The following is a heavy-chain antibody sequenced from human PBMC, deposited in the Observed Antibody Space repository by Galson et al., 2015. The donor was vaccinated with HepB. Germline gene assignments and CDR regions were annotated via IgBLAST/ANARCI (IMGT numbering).Heavy chain of an antibody. D-gene: IGHD3-10*01. Sequence: SLRLSCAASGFTFSSYAMHWVRQAPGKGLEYVSAISSNGGSTYYANSVKGRFTISRDNSKNTLYLQMGSLRAEDMAVYYCARDLGTMVRGVIIGVLDYWGPGTLVTVSS. CDR2: ISSNGGST. J-gene: IGHJ4*02. V-gene: IGHV3-64*01. CDR3: ARDLGTMVRGVIIGVLDY. CDR1: GFTFSSYA.